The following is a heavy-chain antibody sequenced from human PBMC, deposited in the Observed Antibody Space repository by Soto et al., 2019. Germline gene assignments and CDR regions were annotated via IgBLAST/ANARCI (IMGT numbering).Heavy chain of an antibody. CDR2: IYYSGST. V-gene: IGHV4-31*03. CDR1: GGSISSGGYY. Sequence: SETLSLTCTVSGGSISSGGYYWSWIRQHPGKGLEWIGYIYYSGSTYYNPSLKSRVTISVDTSKNQFSLKLSSVTAADTAVYYCAAQRRAYYYDSSGYLGYWGQGTLVTVSS. J-gene: IGHJ4*02. D-gene: IGHD3-22*01. CDR3: AAQRRAYYYDSSGYLGY.